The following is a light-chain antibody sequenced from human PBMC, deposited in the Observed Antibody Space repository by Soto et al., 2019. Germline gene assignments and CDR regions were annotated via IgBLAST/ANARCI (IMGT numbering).Light chain of an antibody. Sequence: DIVMTQSPDSLAVSLGERATINCKSSQSVLYSSNNKSYLAWYQQKPGQPPKSLIYWASTRESGVPDRFSGSGSGTDFTLSISSLQAEDVAVYYCHQYYSTPYTFGQGTKLEIK. J-gene: IGKJ2*01. CDR2: WAS. CDR1: QSVLYSSNNKSY. V-gene: IGKV4-1*01. CDR3: HQYYSTPYT.